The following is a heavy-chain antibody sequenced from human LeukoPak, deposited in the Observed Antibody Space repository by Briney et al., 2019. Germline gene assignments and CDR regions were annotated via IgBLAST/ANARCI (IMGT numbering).Heavy chain of an antibody. CDR1: GYTFTSYA. D-gene: IGHD4-17*01. V-gene: IGHV1-18*01. J-gene: IGHJ3*02. CDR2: ISAYNGNT. CDR3: ARDRNRLTTVTTGAFDI. Sequence: VASVKVSRKASGYTFTSYAISWVRQAPGQGLEWMGWISAYNGNTNYAQKLQGRVTMTTDTSTSTAYMELRSLRSDDTAVYYCARDRNRLTTVTTGAFDIWGQGTMVTVSS.